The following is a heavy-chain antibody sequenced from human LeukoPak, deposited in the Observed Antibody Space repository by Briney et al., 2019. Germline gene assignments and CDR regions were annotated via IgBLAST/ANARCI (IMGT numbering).Heavy chain of an antibody. CDR2: IIPILGIA. CDR3: ARVPLANPYYDFWSGYYSGEFDY. J-gene: IGHJ4*02. D-gene: IGHD3-3*01. V-gene: IGHV1-69*02. Sequence: ASVKVSCKASGGTFSSYTISWVRQAPGQGLEWMGRIIPILGIANYAQKFQGRVTITADKSTSTAYMELSSLRSEDTAVYYCARVPLANPYYDFWSGYYSGEFDYWGQGTLVTVSS. CDR1: GGTFSSYT.